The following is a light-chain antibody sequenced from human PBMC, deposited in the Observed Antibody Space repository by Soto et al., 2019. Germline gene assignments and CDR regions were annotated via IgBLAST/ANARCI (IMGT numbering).Light chain of an antibody. V-gene: IGLV2-14*01. CDR1: SSDVGGYTY. Sequence: QSVLTQPASWSVSPGQSITISCTGTSSDVGGYTYVSWYQQHPGKAPKLMMYDVSNRPSGVSNRVSGSKSGNTASLTISGLHGEHEADYYCSSYTSSSTLYVFGTGTKLTVL. CDR3: SSYTSSSTLYV. J-gene: IGLJ1*01. CDR2: DVS.